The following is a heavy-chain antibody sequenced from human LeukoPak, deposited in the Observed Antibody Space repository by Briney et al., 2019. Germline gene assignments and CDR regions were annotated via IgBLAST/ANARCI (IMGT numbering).Heavy chain of an antibody. D-gene: IGHD5-24*01. J-gene: IGHJ4*02. CDR1: GYSISIDYY. V-gene: IGHV4-38-2*01. CDR2: IYHSGST. CDR3: ARGGGYNPFDY. Sequence: PSETLSLTCAVSGYSISIDYYWGWSRQPPGKGLEWIGSIYHSGSTYYNPSLKSRVTISVDTSKNQFSLKLSSVTAADTAVYYCARGGGYNPFDYWGQGTLVTVSS.